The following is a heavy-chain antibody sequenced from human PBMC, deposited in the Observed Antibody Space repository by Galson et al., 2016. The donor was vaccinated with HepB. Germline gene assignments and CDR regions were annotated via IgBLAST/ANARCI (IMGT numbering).Heavy chain of an antibody. CDR1: GFTFSNYG. CDR3: VQGSTAPAV. D-gene: IGHD1-26*01. J-gene: IGHJ6*04. Sequence: LRLSCAASGFTFSNYGMTWVRQAPGKGLEVVSSISRSGDSTDYADSVKSRFTISRDNFKNTLSLQMNSLTADDTAIYYCVQGSTAPAVWGKGTTVTVSS. V-gene: IGHV3-23*01. CDR2: ISRSGDST.